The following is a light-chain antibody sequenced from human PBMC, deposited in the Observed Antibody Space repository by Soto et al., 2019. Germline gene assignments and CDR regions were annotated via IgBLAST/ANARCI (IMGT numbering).Light chain of an antibody. CDR2: DAS. J-gene: IGKJ3*01. V-gene: IGKV3D-20*02. CDR1: QTLSSRH. Sequence: VLTQSPGTLSLSPGGRATLSCRASQTLSSRHLAWYQQKPGQAPRLLISDASNRATGIPARFSGSGSGTDFTLTISSLEPEDFAVYYCQQRSNWPPFTFGPGTKVDIK. CDR3: QQRSNWPPFT.